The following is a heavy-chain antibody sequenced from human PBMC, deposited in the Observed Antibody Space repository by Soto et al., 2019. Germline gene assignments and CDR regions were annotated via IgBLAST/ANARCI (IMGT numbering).Heavy chain of an antibody. CDR3: ARDARPKAFDI. J-gene: IGHJ3*02. Sequence: GGSLRLSCSTSGFTFSHFGMEWVRQAPGKGLEWVSAISGSGGSTYYADSVKGRFTISRDNSKNTLYLQMNSLRAEDTAVYYCARDARPKAFDIWGQGTMVTVSS. V-gene: IGHV3-23*01. CDR2: ISGSGGST. CDR1: GFTFSHFG.